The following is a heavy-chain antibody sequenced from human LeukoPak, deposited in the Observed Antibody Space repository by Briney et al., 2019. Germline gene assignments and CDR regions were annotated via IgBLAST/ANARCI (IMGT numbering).Heavy chain of an antibody. J-gene: IGHJ3*02. CDR2: IWYDGSDK. Sequence: GGSLRLSCAASGFSFSSSGIHWVRQAPGKGLEWVAVIWYDGSDKDYADSVKGRFIISRDNSKNTLYLQMNSLRAEDTAVYYCAKDQPKSHNAFDIWGQGTMVTVSS. V-gene: IGHV3-33*06. CDR3: AKDQPKSHNAFDI. CDR1: GFSFSSSG.